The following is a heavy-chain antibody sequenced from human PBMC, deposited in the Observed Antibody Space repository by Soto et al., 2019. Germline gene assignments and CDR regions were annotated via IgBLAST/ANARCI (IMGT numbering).Heavy chain of an antibody. J-gene: IGHJ6*02. CDR1: GFTFSSYG. V-gene: IGHV3-30*03. Sequence: GGSLRLSCAASGFTFSSYGMHWVRQAPGKGLEWVAVISYDGSNKYYADSVKGRFTISRDNSKNTLYLQMNSLRAEDTAVYYCARSITMIVVYGMDVWGQGTTVTVSS. CDR3: ARSITMIVVYGMDV. D-gene: IGHD3-22*01. CDR2: ISYDGSNK.